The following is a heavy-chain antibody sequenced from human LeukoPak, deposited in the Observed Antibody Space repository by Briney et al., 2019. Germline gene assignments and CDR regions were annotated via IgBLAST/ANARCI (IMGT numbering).Heavy chain of an antibody. V-gene: IGHV1-18*01. D-gene: IGHD6-19*01. CDR2: ISAYNGNT. Sequence: ASVKVSCKASGYTFTSYGISWVRQAPGQGLEWMGWISAYNGNTNYAQKLQGRVTMTTDTSTSTAYMELRSLRSDDTAVYYFARDIVYFDSGWDDTFDIWGQGTMVTVSS. CDR1: GYTFTSYG. CDR3: ARDIVYFDSGWDDTFDI. J-gene: IGHJ3*02.